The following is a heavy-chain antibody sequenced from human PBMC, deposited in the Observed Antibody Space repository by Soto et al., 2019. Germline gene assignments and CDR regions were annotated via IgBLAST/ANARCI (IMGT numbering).Heavy chain of an antibody. D-gene: IGHD3-10*01. J-gene: IGHJ6*02. V-gene: IGHV1-69*13. CDR3: ARGQDSLLWFGESNYGMDV. CDR1: GGTFSSYA. Sequence: AASVKVSCKASGGTFSSYAISWVRQAPGQGLEWMGGIIPIFGTANYAQKFQGRVTITADESTSTAYMELSSLRSEDTAVYYCARGQDSLLWFGESNYGMDVWGQGTTVTVSS. CDR2: IIPIFGTA.